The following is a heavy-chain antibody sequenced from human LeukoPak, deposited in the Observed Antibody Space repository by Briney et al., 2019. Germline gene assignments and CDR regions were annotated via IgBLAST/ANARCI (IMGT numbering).Heavy chain of an antibody. V-gene: IGHV3-74*01. D-gene: IGHD3-10*01. Sequence: GGSLRLSCAASGFSFSTSWMHWVRQGPGKGLVWVSRFLSDGSRTTYADSVKGRFTISGDNAKNTLYLQMNSLRAEDTAVYYCARVGDYGSGFDFWGQGTLVTVSS. CDR3: ARVGDYGSGFDF. CDR1: GFSFSTSW. CDR2: FLSDGSRT. J-gene: IGHJ4*02.